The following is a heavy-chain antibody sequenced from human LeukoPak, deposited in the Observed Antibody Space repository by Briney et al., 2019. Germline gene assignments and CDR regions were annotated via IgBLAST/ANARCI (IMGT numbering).Heavy chain of an antibody. V-gene: IGHV3-74*01. J-gene: IGHJ4*02. CDR1: GFIFSSYW. Sequence: GGSLRLSCAASGFIFSSYWMHWVRQAPGKGLVWVSRINSDGSSTSYADSVKGRFTISRDNAKNTLYLQMSSLRAEDTAVYYCARRVVVPAAPYYFDYWGQGTLVTVSS. D-gene: IGHD2-2*01. CDR2: INSDGSST. CDR3: ARRVVVPAAPYYFDY.